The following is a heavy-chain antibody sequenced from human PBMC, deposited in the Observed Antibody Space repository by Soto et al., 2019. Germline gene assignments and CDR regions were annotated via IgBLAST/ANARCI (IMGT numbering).Heavy chain of an antibody. J-gene: IGHJ4*02. CDR2: ISWHSGTI. D-gene: IGHD4-4*01. CDR1: GFSFRNYA. CDR3: VKEKLYSNYEYYFDY. V-gene: IGHV3-9*01. Sequence: GGSLRLSCAASGFSFRNYAMHWVRRAPGKGLEWVSGISWHSGTIGYAESVRGRFTISRDNAKNSLYLQMNSLRPEDTALYFCVKEKLYSNYEYYFDYWGQGTLVTVSS.